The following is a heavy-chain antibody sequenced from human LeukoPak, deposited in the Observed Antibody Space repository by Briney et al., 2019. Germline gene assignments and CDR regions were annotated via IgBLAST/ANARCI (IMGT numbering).Heavy chain of an antibody. CDR2: ISGSGGST. CDR1: GFTFSSHG. Sequence: GGSLRLSCAASGFTFSSHGMSWVRQAPGKGLEGVSGISGSGGSTYYADSVKGRFTISRDNSKNTLYLQMNSLRAEDTAVYYCAKVKEDIVVVPAASIDYWGQGTLVTVSS. J-gene: IGHJ4*02. D-gene: IGHD2-2*01. V-gene: IGHV3-23*01. CDR3: AKVKEDIVVVPAASIDY.